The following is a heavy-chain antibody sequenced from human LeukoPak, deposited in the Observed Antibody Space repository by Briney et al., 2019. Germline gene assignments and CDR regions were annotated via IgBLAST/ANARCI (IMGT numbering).Heavy chain of an antibody. V-gene: IGHV1-69*06. J-gene: IGHJ6*03. CDR1: GGTFSSYA. D-gene: IGHD1-26*01. CDR3: ARDRPKWELPIEAYYYYMDV. Sequence: SVKVSCKASGGTFSSYAISWVRQAPGQGLEWMGRIIPIFGTANYAQKLQGRVTITADKSTSTAYMELSSLRSEDTAVYYCARDRPKWELPIEAYYYYMDVWGKGTTVTVSS. CDR2: IIPIFGTA.